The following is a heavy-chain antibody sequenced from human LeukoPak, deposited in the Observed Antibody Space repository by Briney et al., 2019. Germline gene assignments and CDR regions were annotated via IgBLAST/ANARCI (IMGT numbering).Heavy chain of an antibody. Sequence: PGGSLRLSCAASGFTFSSYWMYWVRQAPGKGLVWVSRINSDGSSTSHADSVKGRFTISRDNSKNTLYLQMNSLRAEDTAVYYCAKDLIGIGFDPWGQGTLVTVSS. V-gene: IGHV3-74*01. CDR2: INSDGSST. D-gene: IGHD3-16*02. CDR1: GFTFSSYW. J-gene: IGHJ5*02. CDR3: AKDLIGIGFDP.